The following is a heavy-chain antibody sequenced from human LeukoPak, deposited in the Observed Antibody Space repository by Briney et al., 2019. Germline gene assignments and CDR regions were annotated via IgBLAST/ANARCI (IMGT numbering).Heavy chain of an antibody. D-gene: IGHD3-10*01. CDR3: AMGFGDSQCDY. J-gene: IGHJ4*02. CDR1: GGSISSYY. Sequence: SETLSLTCTVSGGSISSYYWSWIRQPPGKGLEWIGYIYYSGSTNYNPSLKSRVTISVDTSKNQFSLKLSSVTAADTAVYYCAMGFGDSQCDYWGQGTLVTVSS. V-gene: IGHV4-59*01. CDR2: IYYSGST.